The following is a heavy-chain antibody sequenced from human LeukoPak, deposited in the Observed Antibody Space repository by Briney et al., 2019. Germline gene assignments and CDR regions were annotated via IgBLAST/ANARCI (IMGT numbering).Heavy chain of an antibody. D-gene: IGHD6-13*01. V-gene: IGHV3-23*01. CDR1: GFTFSSYA. Sequence: GGSLRLSCAASGFTFSSYAMSWVRQAPGKGLEWVSAISSSGGSTYYADSVEGRFTISRDNSRNTLYLQMNSLRAEDTAVYYCAKDVLARYSSIWYYFDYWGQGILVTVSS. J-gene: IGHJ4*02. CDR3: AKDVLARYSSIWYYFDY. CDR2: ISSSGGST.